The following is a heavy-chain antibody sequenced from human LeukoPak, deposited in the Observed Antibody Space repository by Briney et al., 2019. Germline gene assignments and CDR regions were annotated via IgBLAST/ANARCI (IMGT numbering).Heavy chain of an antibody. D-gene: IGHD3-22*01. J-gene: IGHJ5*02. CDR3: ATQSWGYYDSSGYEP. CDR1: GFTFSSYW. Sequence: GGSLRLSCAASGFTFSSYWMSWVRQAPGKGLEWVANIKQDGSEKYYVDSVKGRFTISRDNAKNSLYLQMNSLRAEDTAVYYCATQSWGYYDSSGYEPWGQGTLVTVSS. CDR2: IKQDGSEK. V-gene: IGHV3-7*01.